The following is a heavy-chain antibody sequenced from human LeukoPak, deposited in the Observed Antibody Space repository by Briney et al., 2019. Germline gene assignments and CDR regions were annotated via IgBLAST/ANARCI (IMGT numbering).Heavy chain of an antibody. D-gene: IGHD5-18*01. CDR2: INPDSGGT. CDR3: ARSVDTAMGFDY. CDR1: GYTFSDYY. V-gene: IGHV1-2*02. Sequence: ASVKVSCKASGYTFSDYYMHWVRQAPGQGLEWMGWINPDSGGTKYAQKFQDRVTMTSDTSISTAYMELSRLRSDDTAVYYCARSVDTAMGFDYWGQGTLVTVSS. J-gene: IGHJ4*02.